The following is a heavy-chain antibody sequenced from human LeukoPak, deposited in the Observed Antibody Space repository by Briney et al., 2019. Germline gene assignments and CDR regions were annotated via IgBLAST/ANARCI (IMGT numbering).Heavy chain of an antibody. V-gene: IGHV4-38-2*02. CDR1: GYSISSGYY. Sequence: SETLSLTCAVSGYSISSGYYWGWIRQPPGKGLEWIGEINHSGSTNYNPSLKSRVTISVDTSKNQFSLKLSSVTAADTAVYYCAREWNPDYGEPHWGQGTLVTVSS. CDR2: INHSGST. CDR3: AREWNPDYGEPH. D-gene: IGHD4-17*01. J-gene: IGHJ4*02.